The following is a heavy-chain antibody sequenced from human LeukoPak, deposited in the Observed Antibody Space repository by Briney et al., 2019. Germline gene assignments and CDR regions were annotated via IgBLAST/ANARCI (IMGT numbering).Heavy chain of an antibody. CDR2: IYYSGST. CDR3: ARSLYGSGSYYKIYYYYGMDV. D-gene: IGHD3-10*01. CDR1: GGSISNYY. V-gene: IGHV4-59*01. Sequence: SETLSLTCTVSGGSISNYYWSWIRQPPGKGLEWIGYIYYSGSTNYNPSLKSRVTISVDTSKNQFSLKLSSVTAADTAVYYCARSLYGSGSYYKIYYYYGMDVWGQGTTVTVSS. J-gene: IGHJ6*02.